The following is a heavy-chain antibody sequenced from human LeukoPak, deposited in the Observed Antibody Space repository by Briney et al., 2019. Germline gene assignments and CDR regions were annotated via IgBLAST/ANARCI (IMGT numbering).Heavy chain of an antibody. V-gene: IGHV3-7*01. J-gene: IGHJ4*02. CDR2: VGPDVSAK. Sequence: GGSLRLSCAASGFNFRSYWMCWVRQSPGKGLEWVANVGPDVSAKYYADSVRGRFIVSRDNAKNSIYLEINSLRAEDTGLYYCARAESSSGWYADSWGQGTLVTVSS. CDR1: GFNFRSYW. CDR3: ARAESSSGWYADS. D-gene: IGHD6-19*01.